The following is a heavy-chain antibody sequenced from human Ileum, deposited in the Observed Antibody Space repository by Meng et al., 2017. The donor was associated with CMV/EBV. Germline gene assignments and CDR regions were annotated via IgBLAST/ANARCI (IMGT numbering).Heavy chain of an antibody. D-gene: IGHD3-16*01. Sequence: LACAVYGGSFSGYYWSWIRQPPGKGLEWIGEINHSGSTNYNPSLKSRVTISVDTSKNQFSLKLSSVTAADTAVYYCAREVWARLNYWGQGTLVTVSS. V-gene: IGHV4-34*01. CDR2: INHSGST. J-gene: IGHJ4*02. CDR3: AREVWARLNY. CDR1: GGSFSGYY.